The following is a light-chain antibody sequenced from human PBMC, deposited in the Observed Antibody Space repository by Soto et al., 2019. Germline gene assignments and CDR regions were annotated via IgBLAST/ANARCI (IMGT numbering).Light chain of an antibody. V-gene: IGLV4-69*01. CDR3: QTWSTDIRL. CDR1: SGHNSYA. Sequence: QLVLTQPPSASASLGASVKLTCTLSSGHNSYAIAWHQQQPEKGPRYLMKLNSDGSHSKGDGIPDRFSGSSSGAERYLTISSLQSEDEADYYCQTWSTDIRLFGGGTKVTVL. CDR2: LNSDGSH. J-gene: IGLJ3*02.